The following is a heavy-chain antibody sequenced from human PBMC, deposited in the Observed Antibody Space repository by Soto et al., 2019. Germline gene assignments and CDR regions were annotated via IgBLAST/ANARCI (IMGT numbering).Heavy chain of an antibody. CDR2: TYYRSKWYN. Sequence: SKTLSLTCAISGDSVSSNNAAWNWIRQSPSRGLEWLGRTYYRSKWYNDYAVSVKSRITINPDTSKNQFSLQLNSVTPEDTAVYYCARDLTVLSYSSGWYYFDYWGQGTLVTVSS. V-gene: IGHV6-1*01. CDR1: GDSVSSNNAA. J-gene: IGHJ4*02. CDR3: ARDLTVLSYSSGWYYFDY. D-gene: IGHD6-19*01.